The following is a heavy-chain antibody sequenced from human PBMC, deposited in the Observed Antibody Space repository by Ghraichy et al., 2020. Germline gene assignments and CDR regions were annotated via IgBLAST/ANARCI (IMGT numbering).Heavy chain of an antibody. Sequence: GGSLRLSCTVSGFTFSNYAMSWVRQAPGKGPEWVSGISGSGGGTNYADSVKGRFTVSRDNSKNTLYLQMTSLRAEDTAVYYCAKDRTNPDISMIVVVVSGCFDNWGRGTLVTVSS. D-gene: IGHD3-22*01. CDR2: ISGSGGGT. J-gene: IGHJ4*02. CDR1: GFTFSNYA. CDR3: AKDRTNPDISMIVVVVSGCFDN. V-gene: IGHV3-23*01.